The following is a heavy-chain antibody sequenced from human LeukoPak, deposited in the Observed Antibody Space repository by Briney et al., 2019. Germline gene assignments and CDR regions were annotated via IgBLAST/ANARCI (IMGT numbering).Heavy chain of an antibody. D-gene: IGHD1-1*01. CDR2: IKRDGSQK. CDR1: GFSLSSNW. CDR3: ARLGLEVGGPNWFDP. V-gene: IGHV3-7*01. Sequence: GGSLRLSCAAPGFSLSSNWMGWVRQAPGKGLEWVAHIKRDGSQKYYLDSVKGRFTISRDNAKNSLYLQMNSLRVEATAVYYCARLGLEVGGPNWFDPWGQGTLVTVSS. J-gene: IGHJ5*02.